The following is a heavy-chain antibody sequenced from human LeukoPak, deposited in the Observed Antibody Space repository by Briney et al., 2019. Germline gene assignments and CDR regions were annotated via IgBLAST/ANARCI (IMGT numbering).Heavy chain of an antibody. J-gene: IGHJ6*01. CDR1: GGSISSYY. V-gene: IGHV4-4*07. D-gene: IGHD3-10*01. CDR3: ARDRVSGWFGETLTADGLDV. Sequence: SETLSLTCTVSGGSISSYYWSWIREPAGKGLEWIGRIYISGSTNYNPSLESRVTMSLDTSKNQISLELSPVTAADTAVYYCARDRVSGWFGETLTADGLDVWGQGTTVTVSS. CDR2: IYISGST.